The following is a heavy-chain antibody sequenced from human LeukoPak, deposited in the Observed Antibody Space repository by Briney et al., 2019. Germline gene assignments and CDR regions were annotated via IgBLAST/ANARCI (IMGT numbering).Heavy chain of an antibody. D-gene: IGHD2-21*02. Sequence: PSETLSLTCTVSGGSISSSNYYWGWIRQPPGRGLEWIGSISFSGSTYYNQSLKSRVTISVDTSKNQFSLKLSSVTAADTAVYYCAGLEVVTANYWGQGILVTVSS. CDR2: ISFSGST. CDR3: AGLEVVTANY. CDR1: GGSISSSNYY. V-gene: IGHV4-39*01. J-gene: IGHJ4*02.